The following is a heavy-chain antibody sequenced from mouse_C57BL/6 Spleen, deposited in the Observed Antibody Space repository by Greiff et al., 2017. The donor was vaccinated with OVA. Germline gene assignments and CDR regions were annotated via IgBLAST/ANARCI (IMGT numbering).Heavy chain of an antibody. D-gene: IGHD2-3*01. CDR3: AKGLLREGAMDY. CDR2: ISSGSSTI. CDR1: GFTFSDYG. J-gene: IGHJ4*01. Sequence: EVQLVESGGGLVKPGGSLSLSCAASGFTFSDYGMHWVRQAPEQGLEWVAYISSGSSTIYYADTVTGRFTISRDNAKNTLFLQMTSLRSEDTAMYYCAKGLLREGAMDYWGQGTSVTVSS. V-gene: IGHV5-17*01.